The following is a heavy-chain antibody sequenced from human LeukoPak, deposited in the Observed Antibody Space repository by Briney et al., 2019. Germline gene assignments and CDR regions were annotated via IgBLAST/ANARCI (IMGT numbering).Heavy chain of an antibody. J-gene: IGHJ4*02. CDR3: AAEYEYGDHDY. D-gene: IGHD4-17*01. Sequence: SETLSLTCTVSGASLSSHYWYWIRQSPGKGLEWIGYIYHSGTTKYNPSLKSRVAISADTSKSQFSLTVSSVTAADTAVYYCAAEYEYGDHDYWGQGTLVTVSS. CDR1: GASLSSHY. V-gene: IGHV4-59*11. CDR2: IYHSGTT.